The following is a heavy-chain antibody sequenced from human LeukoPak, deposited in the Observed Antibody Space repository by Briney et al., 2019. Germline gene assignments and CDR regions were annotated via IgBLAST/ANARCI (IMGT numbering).Heavy chain of an antibody. CDR3: ARDLYRGVAAAAPRY. J-gene: IGHJ4*02. V-gene: IGHV3-21*01. CDR1: GFTFSSYS. D-gene: IGHD6-13*01. CDR2: ISSSSSYI. Sequence: ESGGSLRLSCAASGFTFSSYSMNWVRQAPGKGLEWVSSISSSSSYIHYADSVKGRFTISRDNAKNSLYLQMNSLRAEDTAVYYCARDLYRGVAAAAPRYWGQGTLVTVSS.